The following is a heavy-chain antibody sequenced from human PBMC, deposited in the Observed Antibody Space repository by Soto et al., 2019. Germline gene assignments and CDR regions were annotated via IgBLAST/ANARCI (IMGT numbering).Heavy chain of an antibody. V-gene: IGHV3-23*01. Sequence: GGSLRLSCAASGFTFSSYAMSWVRQAPGKGLEWVSAISGSGGSTYYADSVKGRFTISRDNSKNTLYLQMNSLRAEDTAVYYCAKAATVTTAPFRYYYYGMDVWGQGTTVTVSS. CDR1: GFTFSSYA. CDR2: ISGSGGST. J-gene: IGHJ6*02. D-gene: IGHD4-17*01. CDR3: AKAATVTTAPFRYYYYGMDV.